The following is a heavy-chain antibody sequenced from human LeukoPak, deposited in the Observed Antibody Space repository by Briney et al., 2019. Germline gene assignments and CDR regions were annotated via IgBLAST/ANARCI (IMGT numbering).Heavy chain of an antibody. D-gene: IGHD3-16*01. V-gene: IGHV1-2*02. CDR1: GYTFTDYY. CDR3: AREAIDQMQGGITNWFDP. CDR2: INPNNSGT. J-gene: IGHJ5*02. Sequence: ASVKIPCKASGYTFTDYYMNWVRQAPGQGLEWMGWINPNNSGTVFAQNFQGRVTLTRDTSINTAYLELSSLTSDDTAVYYCAREAIDQMQGGITNWFDPWGQGTLVTVSS.